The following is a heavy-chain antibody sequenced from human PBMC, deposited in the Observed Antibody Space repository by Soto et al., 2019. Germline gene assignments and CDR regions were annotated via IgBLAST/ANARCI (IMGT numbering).Heavy chain of an antibody. CDR1: GCIFVNYG. CDR2: ISPYTGNT. J-gene: IGHJ6*02. CDR3: VMVDNYVTPTPQDV. V-gene: IGHV1-18*01. D-gene: IGHD3-16*01. Sequence: QVQLVQSGDEVKRPGASMKVSCKASGCIFVNYGIAWVRQAPGQGLEWMGWISPYTGNTHSATKVQGRLTMTTDTSTSTAFMDLGSLTSDDTAVYYCVMVDNYVTPTPQDVWGQGTTVTVSS.